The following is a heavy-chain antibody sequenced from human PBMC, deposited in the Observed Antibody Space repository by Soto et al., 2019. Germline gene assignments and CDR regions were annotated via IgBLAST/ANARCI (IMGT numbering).Heavy chain of an antibody. CDR2: INPSGGST. J-gene: IGHJ3*02. CDR3: AREAVTKILVLMYDALEI. V-gene: IGHV1-46*01. Sequence: GASVKVSCKASGYTFTSYYMHWVRQAPGQGLEWMGIINPSGGSTSYAQKFQGRVTMTRDTSTSTVYMELSSLRSEDTAVYYCAREAVTKILVLMYDALEIWGQGTMVTVSS. D-gene: IGHD3-16*01. CDR1: GYTFTSYY.